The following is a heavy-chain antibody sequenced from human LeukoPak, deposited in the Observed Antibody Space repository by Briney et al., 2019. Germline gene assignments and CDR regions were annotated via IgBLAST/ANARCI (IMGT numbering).Heavy chain of an antibody. CDR1: GFTFSDYY. Sequence: GGSLRLSCAASGFTFSDYYMSWIRQAPGKGLEWVSYISSSSSYTNYADSVKGRFTISRDNAKNSLYLQMNSLRAEDTAVYYCASYSGSYLTYYCGMDVWGQGTTVTVSS. CDR3: ASYSGSYLTYYCGMDV. D-gene: IGHD1-26*01. CDR2: ISSSSSYT. J-gene: IGHJ6*02. V-gene: IGHV3-11*06.